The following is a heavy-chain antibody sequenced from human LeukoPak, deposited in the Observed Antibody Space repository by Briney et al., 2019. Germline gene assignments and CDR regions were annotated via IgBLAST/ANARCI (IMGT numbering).Heavy chain of an antibody. D-gene: IGHD2-2*01. V-gene: IGHV4-39*01. CDR3: ARPCSSTSCYHAFDI. J-gene: IGHJ3*02. Sequence: PSETLSLTCTVSGGSISSSSYYWGWIRQPPGKGLEWIGSIYYSGSTYCNPSLKSRVTISVDTSKNQFSLKLSSVTAADTAVYYCARPCSSTSCYHAFDIWGQGTMVTVSS. CDR1: GGSISSSSYY. CDR2: IYYSGST.